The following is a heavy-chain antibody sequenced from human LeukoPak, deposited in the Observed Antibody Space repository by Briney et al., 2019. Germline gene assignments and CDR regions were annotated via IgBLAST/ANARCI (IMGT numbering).Heavy chain of an antibody. CDR2: ISSSSSTI. D-gene: IGHD3-10*01. CDR1: GFTFSSYS. V-gene: IGHV3-48*04. CDR3: ATWDGSGSPPVD. J-gene: IGHJ4*02. Sequence: PGGSLRLSCAASGFTFSSYSMNWVRQAPGKGLEWVSYISSSSSTIYYADSVKGRFTISRDNAKNSLYLQMNSLRAEDTAVYYCATWDGSGSPPVDWGQGTLVTVSS.